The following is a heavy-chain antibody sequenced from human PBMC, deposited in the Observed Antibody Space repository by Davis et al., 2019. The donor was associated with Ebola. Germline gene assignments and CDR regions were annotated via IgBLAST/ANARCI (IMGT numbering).Heavy chain of an antibody. CDR2: IYNSGSSGST. CDR3: ARGPTRDYFDY. J-gene: IGHJ4*02. Sequence: SETLSLTCTVSGGSVSSGGYYWNWIRQPPGKGLEWIGYIYNSGSSGSTNYHPSLKSRVTISLDTSKNQFPLNLISVTAADTAVYSCARGPTRDYFDYWGQGSLVTVSS. CDR1: GGSVSSGGYY. V-gene: IGHV4-61*08.